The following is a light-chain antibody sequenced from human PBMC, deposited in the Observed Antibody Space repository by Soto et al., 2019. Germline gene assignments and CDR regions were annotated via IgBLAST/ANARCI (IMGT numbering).Light chain of an antibody. CDR1: RDIGTF. CDR2: DAS. V-gene: IGKV1-33*01. J-gene: IGKJ4*01. Sequence: DIQMTQSPSSLAASVGDRVTITCQASRDIGTFLSWYQQKPGKVPRLLIFDASNLETGVPSRFSGSGSGTDFTFTISSLQPEDIATYYCQQYDNLPLTFGGGTKVDIK. CDR3: QQYDNLPLT.